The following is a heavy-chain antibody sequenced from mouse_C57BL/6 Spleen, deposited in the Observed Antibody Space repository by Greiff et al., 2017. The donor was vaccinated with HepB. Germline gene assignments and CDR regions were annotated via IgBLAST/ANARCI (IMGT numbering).Heavy chain of an antibody. CDR1: GYAFSSYW. Sequence: LQESGAELVKPGASVKISCKASGYAFSSYWMNWVKQRPGKGLEWIGQIYPGDGDTNYNGKFKGKATLTADKSSSTAYMQLSSLTSEDSAVYFCARKGITTVVAGDFAYWGQGTLVTVSA. D-gene: IGHD1-1*01. CDR2: IYPGDGDT. V-gene: IGHV1-80*01. CDR3: ARKGITTVVAGDFAY. J-gene: IGHJ3*01.